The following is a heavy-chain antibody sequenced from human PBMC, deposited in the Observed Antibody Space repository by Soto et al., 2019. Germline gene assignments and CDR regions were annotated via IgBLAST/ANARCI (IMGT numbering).Heavy chain of an antibody. CDR1: GYTFTSYY. J-gene: IGHJ6*02. CDR3: ARDNSGGYYGSGPDYYYYYGMDV. CDR2: INPSGGST. Sequence: ASVKVSCKASGYTFTSYYMHWVRQAPGRGLEWMGIINPSGGSTSYAQKFQGRVTMTRDTSTSTVYMELSSLRSEDTAVYYCARDNSGGYYGSGPDYYYYYGMDVWGQGTTVTVSS. V-gene: IGHV1-46*01. D-gene: IGHD3-10*01.